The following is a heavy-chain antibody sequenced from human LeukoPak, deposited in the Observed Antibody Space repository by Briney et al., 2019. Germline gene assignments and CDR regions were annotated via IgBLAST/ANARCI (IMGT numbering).Heavy chain of an antibody. V-gene: IGHV1-69*05. J-gene: IGHJ4*02. D-gene: IGHD6-19*01. CDR2: IIPIFGTA. Sequence: SVKVSCKASGGTFSSYAISWVRQAPGRGLEWMGRIIPIFGTANYAQKLQGRVTITTDESTSTAYMELSSLRSEDTAVYYCAGAGWPFDYWGQGTLVTVSS. CDR1: GGTFSSYA. CDR3: AGAGWPFDY.